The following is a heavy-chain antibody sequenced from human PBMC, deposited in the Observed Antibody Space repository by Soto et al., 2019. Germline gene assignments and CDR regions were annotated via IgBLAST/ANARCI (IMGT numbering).Heavy chain of an antibody. CDR3: TRASGTHRYYFDY. V-gene: IGHV3-30*04. CDR1: GFTFSSYV. CDR2: ISYDGRNE. Sequence: QVQLVESGGGVAQPGRSLRLSCEASGFTFSSYVMNWVRQAPGKGLECVAVISYDGRNEYYADSVKGRSTISRDNSKNTLYLQMNSLRAEDTAVFYCTRASGTHRYYFDYWGQGTLVTVSS. D-gene: IGHD1-1*01. J-gene: IGHJ4*02.